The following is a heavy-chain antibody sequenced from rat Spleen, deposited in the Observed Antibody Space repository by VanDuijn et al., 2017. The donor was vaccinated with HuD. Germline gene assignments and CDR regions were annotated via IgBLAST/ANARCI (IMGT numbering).Heavy chain of an antibody. Sequence: EVQLQESGPGLVKPSQSLSLTCSVTAYSINSNYWGWVRKFPGNKVEWMGYITYSGGTRYNPSLKSRISITRDTSKNQFFLQLNSVTTEDTATYSCARSRYFDYWGQGVMVTVSS. CDR2: ITYSGGT. CDR1: AYSINSNY. J-gene: IGHJ2*01. CDR3: ARSRYFDY. V-gene: IGHV3-1*01.